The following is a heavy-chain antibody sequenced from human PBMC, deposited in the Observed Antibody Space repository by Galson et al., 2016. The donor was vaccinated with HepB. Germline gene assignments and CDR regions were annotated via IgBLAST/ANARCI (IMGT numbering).Heavy chain of an antibody. Sequence: QVQLQESGPGLVKPSETLSLTCAVSGVSISSSDWWSWVRQPPGQGLERIGQIFHSGRVNYTPSLASRVTISIDTSNNYFSLRLTSVTAADTALYYCARQYRGGPSDFWGLGTLVAVSS. CDR1: GVSISSSDW. CDR2: IFHSGRV. CDR3: ARQYRGGPSDF. J-gene: IGHJ4*02. D-gene: IGHD5-12*01. V-gene: IGHV4-4*02.